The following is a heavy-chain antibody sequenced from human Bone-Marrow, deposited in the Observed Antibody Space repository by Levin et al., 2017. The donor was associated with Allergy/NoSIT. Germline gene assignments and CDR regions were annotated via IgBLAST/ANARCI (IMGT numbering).Heavy chain of an antibody. Sequence: SETLSLTCSVSGVSIGTYYWSWIRQSPEKGLEWIGYLYRSASTIYNPSLKSRVAISVDMSKNQFSLRLTSMTAADTAVYYCARGPETDQYGMDVWGQGATVTV. J-gene: IGHJ6*02. CDR2: LYRSAST. CDR3: ARGPETDQYGMDV. CDR1: GVSIGTYY. V-gene: IGHV4-59*01. D-gene: IGHD2-2*01.